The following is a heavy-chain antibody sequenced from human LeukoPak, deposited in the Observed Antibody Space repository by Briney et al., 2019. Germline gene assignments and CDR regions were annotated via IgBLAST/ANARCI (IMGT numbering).Heavy chain of an antibody. J-gene: IGHJ6*02. Sequence: ASVKVSCKASGYTFTSYDIDWVRPATGQGLGWMGWMNPNSGNTGYAQKFQGRVTMTRNTSISTAYMELSSLRSEDTAVYYCARFRAIFGRDYYGMDVWGQGTTVTVSS. D-gene: IGHD3-3*01. CDR1: GYTFTSYD. CDR2: MNPNSGNT. CDR3: ARFRAIFGRDYYGMDV. V-gene: IGHV1-8*01.